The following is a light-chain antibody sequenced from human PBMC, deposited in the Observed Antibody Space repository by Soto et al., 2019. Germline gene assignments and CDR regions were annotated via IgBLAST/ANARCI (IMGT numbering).Light chain of an antibody. CDR1: VLAKKY. CDR3: YSAADIPVV. J-gene: IGLJ2*01. Sequence: SSELTQPSSVSVSPGQTARITCSGDVLAKKYARWFQQKPGQAPVLVIYKDSERPSGIPERFSGSSSGTTVTLTISGAQVEDEADYYCYSAADIPVVFGGGTKLTVL. CDR2: KDS. V-gene: IGLV3-27*01.